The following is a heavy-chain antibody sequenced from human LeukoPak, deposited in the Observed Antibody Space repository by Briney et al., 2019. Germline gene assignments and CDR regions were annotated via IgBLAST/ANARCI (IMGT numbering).Heavy chain of an antibody. J-gene: IGHJ6*02. CDR1: GYTFTGYY. CDR2: ISGSGADT. V-gene: IGHV3-23*01. D-gene: IGHD6-19*01. Sequence: SCKASGYTFTGYYMHWVRQAPGKGLECVSSISGSGADTFYADSVKGRCTVSRDNSKNTLYLQMKSLRPEDTAVYYCAKSYSSGWYFYGMDVWGQGTTVTVSS. CDR3: AKSYSSGWYFYGMDV.